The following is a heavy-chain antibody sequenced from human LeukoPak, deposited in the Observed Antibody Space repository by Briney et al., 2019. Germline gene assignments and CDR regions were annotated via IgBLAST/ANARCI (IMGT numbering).Heavy chain of an antibody. J-gene: IGHJ4*02. CDR2: INPFDSNV. CDR1: GYSFTNYW. D-gene: IGHD6-19*01. CDR3: ATRKTYASGWLF. Sequence: GESLKISCKGSGYSFTNYWIGWVRQMPGKGREWMGIINPFDSNVRYSPSFQGQVTISADKSINTAYLQWSSLKASDTAMYYCATRKTYASGWLFWGQGTLVTVSS. V-gene: IGHV5-51*01.